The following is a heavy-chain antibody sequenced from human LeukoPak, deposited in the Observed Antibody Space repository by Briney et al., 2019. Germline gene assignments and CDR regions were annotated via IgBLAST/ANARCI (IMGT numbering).Heavy chain of an antibody. CDR3: ARGSITMVQGVIIF. CDR2: ISSSSSYI. CDR1: GFTFSSYS. Sequence: GGSLRLSCAASGFTFSSYSMNWVREAPGKGLGWVSSISSSSSYIYYADSVKGRFTISRDNAKNSLYLQMNSLRAEDAAVYYCARGSITMVQGVIIFWGREPWSPSPQ. D-gene: IGHD3-10*01. V-gene: IGHV3-21*01. J-gene: IGHJ4*02.